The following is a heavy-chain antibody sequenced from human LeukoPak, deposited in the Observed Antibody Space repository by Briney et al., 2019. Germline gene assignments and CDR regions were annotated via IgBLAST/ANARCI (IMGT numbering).Heavy chain of an antibody. CDR2: INRDGCII. Sequence: GGSLRLSCAASGFAFSTYEMSWVRPAPGKGGEWVSYINRDGCIISYADSVRGRFTISRDTAKNSLDLQMNSLRVEDTAIYYCARRDHIAGRLDYWGQGTLVTVSS. CDR1: GFAFSTYE. CDR3: ARRDHIAGRLDY. V-gene: IGHV3-48*03. D-gene: IGHD6-6*01. J-gene: IGHJ4*02.